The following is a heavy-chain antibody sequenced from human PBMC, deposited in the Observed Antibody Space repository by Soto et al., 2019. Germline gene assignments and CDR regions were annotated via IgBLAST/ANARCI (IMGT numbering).Heavy chain of an antibody. CDR2: MNPINGNT. Sequence: QVQLVQSGAEVKKPGASVKVACKASGYTFRSYDINWVRQGTGQGLEWMGWMNPINGNTGHAQKFQGRVTMTRDTSTSTAYMELSGLTSEVTDVYCCARDPGISTAGTSVSDYWGQGTLVTVSS. V-gene: IGHV1-8*01. J-gene: IGHJ4*02. CDR1: GYTFRSYD. D-gene: IGHD6-13*01. CDR3: ARDPGISTAGTSVSDY.